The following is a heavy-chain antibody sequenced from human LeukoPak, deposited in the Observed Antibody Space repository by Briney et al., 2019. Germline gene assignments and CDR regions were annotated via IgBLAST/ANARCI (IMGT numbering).Heavy chain of an antibody. CDR1: GYTFTGYY. D-gene: IGHD3-10*01. CDR3: ARVSSSWTYIAFDI. J-gene: IGHJ3*02. Sequence: ASVKVSCKASGYTFTGYYMHWVRQAPGQGLEWMGWINPNSGGTNYAQKFQGRVTMTRDTSISTAYMELSRLRSDDTAVYYCARVSSSWTYIAFDIWGQGTMVTVSS. V-gene: IGHV1-2*02. CDR2: INPNSGGT.